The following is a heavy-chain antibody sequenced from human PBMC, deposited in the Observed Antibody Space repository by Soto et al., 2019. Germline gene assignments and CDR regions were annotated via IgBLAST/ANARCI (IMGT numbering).Heavy chain of an antibody. CDR2: IYYSGST. V-gene: IGHV4-61*01. J-gene: IGHJ6*02. D-gene: IGHD3-22*01. Sequence: SETLSLTCTVSGGSVSSGSYYWSWIRQPPGKGLEWIGYIYYSGSTNYNPSLKSRVTISVDTSKNQFSLKLSSVTAADTAVYYCARAVGYYDSSGYHYYYGMDVWGQGTTVTVS. CDR1: GGSVSSGSYY. CDR3: ARAVGYYDSSGYHYYYGMDV.